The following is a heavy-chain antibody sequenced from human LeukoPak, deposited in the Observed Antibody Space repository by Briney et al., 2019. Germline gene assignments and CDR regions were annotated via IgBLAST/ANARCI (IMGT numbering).Heavy chain of an antibody. CDR1: GFTFSSYG. Sequence: GGSLRLSCAASGFTFSSYGMHWVRQAAGKGLAWVSSISSSGSHIYYADSVKGRFTISRDNAKNSLFLQMNSLRAEDTAVYYCARELNGYGYYFFDYWGPGTLVTVSS. D-gene: IGHD3-16*01. V-gene: IGHV3-21*01. CDR2: ISSSGSHI. J-gene: IGHJ4*02. CDR3: ARELNGYGYYFFDY.